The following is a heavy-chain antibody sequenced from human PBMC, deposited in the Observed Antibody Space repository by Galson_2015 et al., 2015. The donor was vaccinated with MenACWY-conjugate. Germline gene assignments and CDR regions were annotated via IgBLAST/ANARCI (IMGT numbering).Heavy chain of an antibody. CDR2: IDPHNSNT. CDR3: ARHPPDGRGMDV. D-gene: IGHD1-14*01. Sequence: IDPHNSNTRYSPSFQGQVTISADESISTAFLQWSSLKASDTAMYYCARHPPDGRGMDVWGRGTTVTVSS. J-gene: IGHJ6*02. V-gene: IGHV5-51*01.